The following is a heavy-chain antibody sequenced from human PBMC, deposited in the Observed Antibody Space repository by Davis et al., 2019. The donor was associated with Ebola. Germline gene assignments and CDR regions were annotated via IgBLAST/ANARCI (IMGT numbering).Heavy chain of an antibody. V-gene: IGHV4-4*08. CDR3: AREPLWMEDAYDI. CDR1: GGSMRSDH. J-gene: IGHJ3*02. Sequence: PSETLSLTCSVSGGSMRSDHSTWIRQPPGKGLEWVGYVHSSGTTNYNPSLSGRVTVALEMSRKQFSLKLTSVTAADTAVYYCAREPLWMEDAYDIWGQGKLVTVSS. D-gene: IGHD3-3*01. CDR2: VHSSGTT.